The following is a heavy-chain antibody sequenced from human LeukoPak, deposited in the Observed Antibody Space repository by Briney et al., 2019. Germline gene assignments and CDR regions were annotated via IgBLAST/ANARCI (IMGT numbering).Heavy chain of an antibody. CDR3: ARSYYYDSSGYPDAFDI. Sequence: GASVKVSCKASGYTFTSYDINWVRQATGQGLEWMGWMNPNSGNTGYAQKFQGRVTITRNTSISTAYMELSSLRSEDTAVYYCARSYYYDSSGYPDAFDIWGQGTMVTVSS. CDR2: MNPNSGNT. V-gene: IGHV1-8*03. D-gene: IGHD3-22*01. CDR1: GYTFTSYD. J-gene: IGHJ3*02.